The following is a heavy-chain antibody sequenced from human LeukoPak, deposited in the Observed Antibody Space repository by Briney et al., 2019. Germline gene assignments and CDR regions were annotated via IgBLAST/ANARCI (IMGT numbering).Heavy chain of an antibody. D-gene: IGHD6-13*01. V-gene: IGHV1-3*03. CDR1: GYTFTSYA. J-gene: IGHJ6*03. Sequence: ASVKVSCKASGYTFTSYAMHWVRQAPGQRLEWMGWINAGNGNTKYSQEFQGRVTITRDTSASTAYMELSSLRSEDMAVYYCARGTYSSSWYSYMDVWGKGTTVTVSS. CDR3: ARGTYSSSWYSYMDV. CDR2: INAGNGNT.